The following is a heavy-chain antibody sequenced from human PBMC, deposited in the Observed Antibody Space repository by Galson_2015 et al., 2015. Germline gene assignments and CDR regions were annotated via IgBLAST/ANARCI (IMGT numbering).Heavy chain of an antibody. CDR1: AFAFSIYE. V-gene: IGHV3-48*03. CDR3: AKTTVAAGSSWYMDA. CDR2: IISTGDTT. J-gene: IGHJ6*03. D-gene: IGHD4-23*01. Sequence: SLRLSCAASAFAFSIYEMNWIRQAPGKGLEWVSYIISTGDTTYHADSVKGRFTVSRDNAKNSLFLQMNSLRAEDTALYYCAKTTVAAGSSWYMDAWGKGTTVTVSS.